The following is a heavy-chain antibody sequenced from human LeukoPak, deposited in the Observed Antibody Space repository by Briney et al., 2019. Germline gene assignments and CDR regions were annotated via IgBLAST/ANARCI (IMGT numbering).Heavy chain of an antibody. CDR2: IYHGDSDT. J-gene: IGHJ4*02. V-gene: IGHV5-51*01. Sequence: GESLKISCKGSGYRFSSYWIGWVRQMPGKGLEWMGIIYHGDSDTRYSPSFQGLVTISADKSISTAYLQWSSLKASDTAMYFCARRDGSGSPHFDYWGRGTLVTVSS. CDR3: ARRDGSGSPHFDY. D-gene: IGHD3-10*01. CDR1: GYRFSSYW.